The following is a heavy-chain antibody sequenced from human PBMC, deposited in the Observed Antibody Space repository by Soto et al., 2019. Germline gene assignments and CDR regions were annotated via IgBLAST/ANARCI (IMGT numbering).Heavy chain of an antibody. D-gene: IGHD6-6*01. J-gene: IGHJ4*02. CDR1: GFTFSSYS. V-gene: IGHV3-21*01. CDR3: ARDSSSSAWGFDY. Sequence: EVQLVESVGGLVKPGGSLRLSCAASGFTFSSYSMNWVRQAPGKGLEWVSSISSSSSYIYYADSVKGRFTISRDNAKNSLYLQMNSLRAEDTAVYYCARDSSSSAWGFDYWGQGTLVTVSS. CDR2: ISSSSSYI.